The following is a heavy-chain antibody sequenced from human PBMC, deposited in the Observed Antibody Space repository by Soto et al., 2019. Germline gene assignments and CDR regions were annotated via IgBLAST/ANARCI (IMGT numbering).Heavy chain of an antibody. J-gene: IGHJ2*01. Sequence: EVQLLESGGGLVQPGGSLRLSCATSGFTFNTYGMTWVRQAPGRGLEWVSSTSGGGGTTYYAASVKGRFTISRDYSKNTLFLQMNSLRAEDTAMYYCAKELRSTGDLYLYFDLWGRGTLVTVSS. D-gene: IGHD6-19*01. CDR1: GFTFNTYG. V-gene: IGHV3-23*01. CDR2: TSGGGGTT. CDR3: AKELRSTGDLYLYFDL.